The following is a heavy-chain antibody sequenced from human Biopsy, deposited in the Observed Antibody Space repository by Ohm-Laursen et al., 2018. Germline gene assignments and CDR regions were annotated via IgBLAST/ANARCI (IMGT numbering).Heavy chain of an antibody. CDR2: IYSGGNT. J-gene: IGHJ4*02. V-gene: IGHV4-61*01. CDR3: ARGMRSSGWPYFDS. CDR1: GDSLTSGPEN. D-gene: IGHD6-19*01. Sequence: SDTLSLTCTVSGDSLTSGPENWSWIRQSPGQGLEYIGFIYSGGNTNYNPSLKNRVTMSVDTSKNQFSLKLSSVTAADTAIYYCARGMRSSGWPYFDSWGQGTLVTVSS.